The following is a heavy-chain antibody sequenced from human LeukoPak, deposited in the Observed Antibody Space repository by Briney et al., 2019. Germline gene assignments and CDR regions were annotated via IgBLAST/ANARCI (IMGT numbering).Heavy chain of an antibody. Sequence: GGSLRLSCAASGFTFSSYWMSWVRQAPGKGLEWVAFIRYDGSNKYYADSVKGRFTISRDNSKNTLYLQMNSLRAEDTAVYYCANPGFTMVRGVITPLAYWGQGTLVTVSS. V-gene: IGHV3-30*02. CDR2: IRYDGSNK. CDR1: GFTFSSYW. J-gene: IGHJ4*02. D-gene: IGHD3-10*01. CDR3: ANPGFTMVRGVITPLAY.